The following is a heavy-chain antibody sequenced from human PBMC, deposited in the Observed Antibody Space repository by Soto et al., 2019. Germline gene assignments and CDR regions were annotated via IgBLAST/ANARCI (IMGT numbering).Heavy chain of an antibody. CDR1: GFSLSTSGVG. Sequence: SGLPLVNPTQTLTLTFAFSGFSLSTSGVGVGWIRQPPGKAMEWLTLIYWDDDKRYSPSLKSRLTITKDTSKNQLVVTMTNMDPVDTAIYYCAHRSRLCSGGSCYAIFDYWGRGTLVTVSS. CDR3: AHRSRLCSGGSCYAIFDY. CDR2: IYWDDDK. J-gene: IGHJ4*02. V-gene: IGHV2-5*02. D-gene: IGHD2-15*01.